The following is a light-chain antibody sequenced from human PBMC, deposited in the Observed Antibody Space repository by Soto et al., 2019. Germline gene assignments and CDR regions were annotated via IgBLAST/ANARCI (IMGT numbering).Light chain of an antibody. Sequence: QSALTQPASVSGSPGQSITISCTGTSSDIGTYNLVSWYQHYPGKAPKLMIYEGIKRPSGVSNRFSGSKSGNTAFLTISGXXAEDEADYYCCSYAGSGTDNYVFGSGTKLTVL. V-gene: IGLV2-23*01. J-gene: IGLJ1*01. CDR3: CSYAGSGTDNYV. CDR2: EGI. CDR1: SSDIGTYNL.